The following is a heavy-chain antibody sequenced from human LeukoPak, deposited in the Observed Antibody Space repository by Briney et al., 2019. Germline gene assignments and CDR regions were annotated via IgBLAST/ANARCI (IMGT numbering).Heavy chain of an antibody. CDR2: IRYDGSNK. CDR3: AGSLPYYDILTGYEGAVFY. V-gene: IGHV3-30*02. J-gene: IGHJ4*02. D-gene: IGHD3-9*01. Sequence: GGSLRLSCAASGFTFSSYGMHWVRQAPGKGLEWVAFIRYDGSNKYYADFVKGRFTISRDNSKNTLYLQMNSLRAEDTAVYYCAGSLPYYDILTGYEGAVFYWGQGTLVTVSS. CDR1: GFTFSSYG.